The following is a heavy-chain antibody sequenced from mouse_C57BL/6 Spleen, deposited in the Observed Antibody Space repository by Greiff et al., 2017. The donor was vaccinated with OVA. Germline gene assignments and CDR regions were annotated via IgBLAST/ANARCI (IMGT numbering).Heavy chain of an antibody. CDR1: GYTFTDYE. Sequence: QVQLKESGAELVRPGASVTLSCKASGYTFTDYEMHWVKQTPVHGLEWIGAIDPETGGTAYNQKFKGKAILTADKSSSTAYMELRSLTSEDSAVYYCTRRVVAHFDYWGQGTTLTVSS. J-gene: IGHJ2*01. CDR2: IDPETGGT. CDR3: TRRVVAHFDY. D-gene: IGHD1-1*01. V-gene: IGHV1-15*01.